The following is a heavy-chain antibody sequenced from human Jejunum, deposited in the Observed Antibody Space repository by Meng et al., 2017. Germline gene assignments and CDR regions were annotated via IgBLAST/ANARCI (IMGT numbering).Heavy chain of an antibody. CDR3: TTDLRWELRADY. J-gene: IGHJ4*02. CDR2: IMSQADGGTT. Sequence: GESLKISCAASGITFSDTWMNWVRQAPGKGLEWVGRIMSQADGGTTDYAAPVKGRFTISRDDSEKTLYLQMNSLRTEDAAVYFCTTDLRWELRADYWGQGNLVNGAS. D-gene: IGHD1-26*01. CDR1: GITFSDTW. V-gene: IGHV3-15*01.